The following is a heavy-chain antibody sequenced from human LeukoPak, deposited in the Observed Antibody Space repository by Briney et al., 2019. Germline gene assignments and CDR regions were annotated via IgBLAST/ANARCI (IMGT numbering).Heavy chain of an antibody. V-gene: IGHV4-31*03. CDR3: ARTYGSGSYYSDY. Sequence: SETLSLTCTVSGGSISSGGYYWSWIRQHPGKGLEWIGYIYYSGSAYYNPSLKSRVTISVDTSKNQFSLKLSSVTAADTAVYFCARTYGSGSYYSDYWGQGTLDTVSS. CDR2: IYYSGSA. CDR1: GGSISSGGYY. D-gene: IGHD3-10*01. J-gene: IGHJ4*02.